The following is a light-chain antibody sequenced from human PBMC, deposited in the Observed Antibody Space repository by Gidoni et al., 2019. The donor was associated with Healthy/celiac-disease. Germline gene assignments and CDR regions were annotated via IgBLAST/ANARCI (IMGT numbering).Light chain of an antibody. Sequence: EIVLTQSPATLSVSPGERATLSCRASQRVSSNLAGYQQKPGQAPRLLIYGASTRATGIPARFCGSRSWTKFTLTISSLQSEDFAVYYCQQYNSWSRTFGQGTKVEIK. V-gene: IGKV3-15*01. J-gene: IGKJ1*01. CDR1: QRVSSN. CDR3: QQYNSWSRT. CDR2: GAS.